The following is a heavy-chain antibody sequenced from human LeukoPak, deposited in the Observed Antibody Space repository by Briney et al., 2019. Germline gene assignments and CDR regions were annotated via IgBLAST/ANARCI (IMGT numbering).Heavy chain of an antibody. D-gene: IGHD5-18*01. CDR1: GYRFTSYW. CDR2: IYPGDSDT. CDR3: ARSPDTAMVHYYFDY. J-gene: IGHJ4*02. V-gene: IGHV5-51*01. Sequence: GESLKISCKGSGYRFTSYWIGWVRQMPGKGVEWMGIIYPGDSDTRYSPSFQGQVTISADKSISTAYLQWSSLKASDTAMYYCARSPDTAMVHYYFDYWGQGTLVTVSS.